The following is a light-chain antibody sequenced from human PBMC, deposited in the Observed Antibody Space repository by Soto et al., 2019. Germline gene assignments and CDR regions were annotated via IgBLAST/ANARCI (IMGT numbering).Light chain of an antibody. J-gene: IGKJ5*01. Sequence: DISMCHSPSYLSASVGARVTITCRASRRIGSYLHWYQQKPGKAPKLLIYSASNLQSGVPSRFSGGGSGTDFSLTISSLQPEDFATYYCQQSYIIPQTFGQGTRLAI. V-gene: IGKV1-39*01. CDR1: RRIGSY. CDR2: SAS. CDR3: QQSYIIPQT.